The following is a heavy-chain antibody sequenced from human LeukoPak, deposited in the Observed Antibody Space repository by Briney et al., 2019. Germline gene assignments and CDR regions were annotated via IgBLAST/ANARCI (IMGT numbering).Heavy chain of an antibody. V-gene: IGHV4-61*02. Sequence: PSETLSLTCTVSGGSISSGSYYWSWIRQPAGTGLEWIGRIYTSGSTNYNPSLKSRVTMSVDTSKNQFSLKLSSVTAADTAVYYCARDWEITMVRGVMVYMDVWGKGTTVTVSS. D-gene: IGHD3-10*01. CDR3: ARDWEITMVRGVMVYMDV. J-gene: IGHJ6*03. CDR1: GGSISSGSYY. CDR2: IYTSGST.